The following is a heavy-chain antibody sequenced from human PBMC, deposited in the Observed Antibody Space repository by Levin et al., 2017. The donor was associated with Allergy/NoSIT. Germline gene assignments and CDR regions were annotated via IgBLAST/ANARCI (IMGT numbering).Heavy chain of an antibody. CDR3: ARGVYCHATACPHNWFDP. V-gene: IGHV1-46*01. CDR2: INPRAGST. D-gene: IGHD2-15*01. Sequence: ASVKVSCKTSGYSFTNYYIHWVRQAPGQGLEWMGVINPRAGSTAYAQKFQGRVAMTRDTSTSTVFMDLSGLGSEDTAVYYCARGVYCHATACPHNWFDPWGQGTLVTVSS. J-gene: IGHJ5*02. CDR1: GYSFTNYY.